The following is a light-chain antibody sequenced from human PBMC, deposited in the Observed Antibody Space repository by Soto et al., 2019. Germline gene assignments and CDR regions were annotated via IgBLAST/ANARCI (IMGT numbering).Light chain of an antibody. Sequence: DIQMTQSPSTLSASVGDRVTITCRASQSISSWLAWYQQKPGKAPKLLIYDASTLEGGVPSRFRGSGSGTEFTLTINNLQTDDFATYYCQQYNSYSRTFGQGTKVDIK. CDR1: QSISSW. V-gene: IGKV1-5*01. CDR2: DAS. CDR3: QQYNSYSRT. J-gene: IGKJ1*01.